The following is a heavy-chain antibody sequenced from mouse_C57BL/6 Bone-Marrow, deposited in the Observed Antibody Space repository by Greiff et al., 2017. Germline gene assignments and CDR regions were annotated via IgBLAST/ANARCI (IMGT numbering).Heavy chain of an antibody. D-gene: IGHD2-1*01. CDR1: GFNIKDDY. V-gene: IGHV14-4*01. CDR3: TPIYYDAMDY. J-gene: IGHJ4*01. CDR2: IDPENGDT. Sequence: VQLQQSGAELVRPGASVKLSCTASGFNIKDDYMHWVKQRPEQGLEWIGWIDPENGDTESASKFQGKATITADTSSNTAYLQRSSLTSEDTAVYHCTPIYYDAMDYWGQGTSVTVSS.